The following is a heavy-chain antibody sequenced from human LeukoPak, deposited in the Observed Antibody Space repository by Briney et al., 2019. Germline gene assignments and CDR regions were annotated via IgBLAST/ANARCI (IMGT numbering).Heavy chain of an antibody. CDR2: IYPGDSNT. CDR3: ATIGITGTTDYFDY. D-gene: IGHD1-7*01. V-gene: IGHV5-51*01. CDR1: GSRFTSYW. Sequence: GAPLKISCKGSGSRFTSYWIGWVRQMPGKGLEWMGIIYPGDSNTRYSPSFQGQATISADKSIGTAYLQWSSLKASDTAMYYCATIGITGTTDYFDYWGQGTLVTVSS. J-gene: IGHJ4*02.